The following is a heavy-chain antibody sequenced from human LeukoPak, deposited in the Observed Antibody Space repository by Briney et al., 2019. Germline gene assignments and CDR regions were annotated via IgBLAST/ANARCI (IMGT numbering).Heavy chain of an antibody. CDR1: GFTFSSYW. D-gene: IGHD3-16*01. J-gene: IGHJ6*02. V-gene: IGHV3-74*01. Sequence: PAGGSLRLSCAASGFTFSSYWMHWVRQAPGKGLVWVSRINNDGTTTVYADSVRGRFTISRDNAKNTLYLQMNSLRAEDTAVYYCAGGGVTTPTPYYYYYGMDVWGQGTTVTVSS. CDR3: AGGGVTTPTPYYYYYGMDV. CDR2: INNDGTTT.